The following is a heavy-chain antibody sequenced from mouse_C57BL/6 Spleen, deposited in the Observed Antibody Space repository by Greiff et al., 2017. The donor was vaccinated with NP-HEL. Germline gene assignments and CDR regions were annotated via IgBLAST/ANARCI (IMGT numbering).Heavy chain of an antibody. CDR2: IYYSGTI. V-gene: IGHV3-5*01. D-gene: IGHD1-1*01. CDR3: AREDYYGSSDV. J-gene: IGHJ1*03. Sequence: DVQLQESGPGLVKPSQPVFLTCTVTGISITTGNYRWSWIRQFPGNKLEWIGYIYYSGTITYNPSLTSRTTITRDTPKNQFFLEMNSLTAEDTATYYCAREDYYGSSDVWGTGTTVTVSS. CDR1: GISITTGNYR.